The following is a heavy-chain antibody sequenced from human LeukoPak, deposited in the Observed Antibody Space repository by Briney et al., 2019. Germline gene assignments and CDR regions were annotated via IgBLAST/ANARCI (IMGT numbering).Heavy chain of an antibody. V-gene: IGHV4-4*07. CDR3: ARGVLITMVRGVIITPYYYYMDV. D-gene: IGHD3-10*01. CDR1: GGSISSYY. CDR2: IYTSGST. Sequence: SETLSLTCTVSGGSISSYYWSWIRQPAGKGLEWIGRIYTSGSTNYNPSLKSRVTMSVDTSKNQFSLKLSSVTAADTAVYYCARGVLITMVRGVIITPYYYYMDVWGKGTTVTVSS. J-gene: IGHJ6*03.